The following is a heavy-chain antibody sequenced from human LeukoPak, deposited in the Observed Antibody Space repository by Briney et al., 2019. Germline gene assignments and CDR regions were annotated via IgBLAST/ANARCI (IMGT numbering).Heavy chain of an antibody. D-gene: IGHD5-18*01. V-gene: IGHV1-2*02. CDR3: ARRMDTAMVASLDY. CDR1: GYTFTGYY. CDR2: INPNSGGT. J-gene: IGHJ4*02. Sequence: ASVKVSCKASGYTFTGYYMHWVRQAPGQGLEWMGWINPNSGGTNYAQKFQGRVTMTRDTSISTAYMELSRLRSDDTAVYYCARRMDTAMVASLDYWGQGTLVTVSS.